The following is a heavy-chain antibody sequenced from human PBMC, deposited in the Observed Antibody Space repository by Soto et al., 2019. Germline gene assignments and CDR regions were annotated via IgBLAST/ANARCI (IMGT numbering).Heavy chain of an antibody. CDR3: AREHYSLIGFGFDP. V-gene: IGHV1-3*01. Sequence: ASVKVSCKASGFPFTTYAIQWVRQAPGQRLEWMGWIHAGNGNTKYSQRFQGRVTITRDTSASTAYMELTSLRSEDTAVYYCAREHYSLIGFGFDPWGQGTPVTVSS. CDR1: GFPFTTYA. D-gene: IGHD3-9*01. CDR2: IHAGNGNT. J-gene: IGHJ5*02.